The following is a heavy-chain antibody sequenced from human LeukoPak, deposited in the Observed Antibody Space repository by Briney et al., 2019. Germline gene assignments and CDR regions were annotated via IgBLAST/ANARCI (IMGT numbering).Heavy chain of an antibody. D-gene: IGHD3-16*01. Sequence: GGSLRLSCAASGFTVSSNYMSWVRQAPGKGLEWASVIYSGGSTYYADSVKGRFTISRDDSKNTLYLQMNSLRAEDTAVYYCARDQGGYYFDYWGQGTLVTVSS. J-gene: IGHJ4*02. V-gene: IGHV3-66*01. CDR2: IYSGGST. CDR3: ARDQGGYYFDY. CDR1: GFTVSSNY.